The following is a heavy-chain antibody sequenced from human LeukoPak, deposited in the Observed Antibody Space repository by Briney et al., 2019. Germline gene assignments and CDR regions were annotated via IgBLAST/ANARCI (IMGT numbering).Heavy chain of an antibody. CDR3: AKDLTAAGKGPADY. CDR2: ISWDSGSI. V-gene: IGHV3-9*01. CDR1: GFTFDDYA. J-gene: IGHJ4*02. D-gene: IGHD6-13*01. Sequence: GRSLRLSCAASGFTFDDYAMHWVRQASGKGLEWVSGISWDSGSIGYADSVKGRFTISRDNAKNSLYLQMNGLRAEDTALYYCAKDLTAAGKGPADYWGQGTLVTVSS.